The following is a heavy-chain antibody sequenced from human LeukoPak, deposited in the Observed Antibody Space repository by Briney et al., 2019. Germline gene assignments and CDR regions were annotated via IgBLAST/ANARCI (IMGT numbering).Heavy chain of an antibody. V-gene: IGHV4-39*07. J-gene: IGHJ4*02. D-gene: IGHD3-10*01. Sequence: PSETLSLTCTVSGGSISSSSYYWGWIRQPPGKGLEWIGSIYYSGSTYYNPSLKSRVTISVDTSKNQFSLKLSSVTAADTAIYYCARDPGYYYGSGSYYRFDYWGQGTLVTVSS. CDR3: ARDPGYYYGSGSYYRFDY. CDR1: GGSISSSSYY. CDR2: IYYSGST.